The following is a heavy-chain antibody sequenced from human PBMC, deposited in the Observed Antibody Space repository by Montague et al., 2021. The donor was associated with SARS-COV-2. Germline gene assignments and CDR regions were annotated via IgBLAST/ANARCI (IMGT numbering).Heavy chain of an antibody. CDR3: ARGSSFVTIFGVVITDPHFDY. J-gene: IGHJ4*02. V-gene: IGHV4-34*01. CDR2: IHHSGST. Sequence: SETLPLTCAVYGGSFSGYYWSWIRQPPGKGLELMWEIHHSGSTNYNPSLKSRGTISVDTSKNQFSLKLSSVTAADTAVYYCARGSSFVTIFGVVITDPHFDYWGQGTLVTVSS. D-gene: IGHD3-3*01. CDR1: GGSFSGYY.